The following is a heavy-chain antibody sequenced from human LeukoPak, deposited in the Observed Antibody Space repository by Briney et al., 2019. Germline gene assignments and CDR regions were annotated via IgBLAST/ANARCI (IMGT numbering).Heavy chain of an antibody. V-gene: IGHV1-2*02. Sequence: ASVKVSCKASGYTFTAYDIHWVRQAPGQGLEWMGWINPNSGGTNYAQKFQGRVTMTRDTSISTAYMELSRLRSDDTAVYYCTRGVGSRYGHDCWGQGTLVTVSS. CDR3: TRGVGSRYGHDC. CDR1: GYTFTAYD. J-gene: IGHJ4*02. D-gene: IGHD5-18*01. CDR2: INPNSGGT.